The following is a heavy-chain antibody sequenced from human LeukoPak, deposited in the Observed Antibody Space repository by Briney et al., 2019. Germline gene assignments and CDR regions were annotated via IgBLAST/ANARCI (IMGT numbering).Heavy chain of an antibody. CDR2: IIPTFGTA. D-gene: IGHD3-10*01. CDR1: GGTFSSYA. V-gene: IGHV1-69*01. Sequence: SVNVSCKASGGTFSSYAISWVRQAPGQGLEWMGGIIPTFGTANYAQKFQGRVTITADESTSTAYMELSSLRSEDTAVYYCATCQWFGELLPLGYWGQGTLVTVS. CDR3: ATCQWFGELLPLGY. J-gene: IGHJ4*02.